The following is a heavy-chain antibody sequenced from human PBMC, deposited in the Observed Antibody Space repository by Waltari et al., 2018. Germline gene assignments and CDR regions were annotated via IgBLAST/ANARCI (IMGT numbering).Heavy chain of an antibody. J-gene: IGHJ4*02. CDR2: IYYTGST. D-gene: IGHD2-15*01. CDR1: GASITSHY. V-gene: IGHV4-59*11. Sequence: QVQLQESGPGLVKPSETLSLSCSVSGASITSHYWSWIRQPPGKGLEWIGYIYYTGSTNYNPSRKSRATLSMDTSQNHCSLRLTSVTAADTAMYYCARDRQASGGMFEYWGLGTLVTVSS. CDR3: ARDRQASGGMFEY.